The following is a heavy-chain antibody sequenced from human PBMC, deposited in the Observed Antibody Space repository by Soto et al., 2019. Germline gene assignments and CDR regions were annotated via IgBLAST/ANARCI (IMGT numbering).Heavy chain of an antibody. J-gene: IGHJ4*02. CDR1: GFTFSDYY. D-gene: IGHD3-10*01. CDR3: ARGGYYGWSDY. CDR2: ISSSSSYT. V-gene: IGHV3-11*05. Sequence: QVQLVESGGGLVKPGGSLRLSCAASGFTFSDYYMSWIRQAPGKGLEWVSYISSSSSYTNYADSVKGRCTISRDNAKNSLYLQMNSLGAEDTAVYYCARGGYYGWSDYWGQGTLVTVSS.